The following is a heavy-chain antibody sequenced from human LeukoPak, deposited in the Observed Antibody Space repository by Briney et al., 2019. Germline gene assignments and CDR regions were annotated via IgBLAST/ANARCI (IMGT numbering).Heavy chain of an antibody. V-gene: IGHV4-38-2*02. CDR1: GYSISSGYY. J-gene: IGHJ4*02. CDR2: IYHSGST. D-gene: IGHD3-22*01. CDR3: ARRKGVVTMIVVVITAYFDY. Sequence: PSETLSLTCTVSGYSISSGYYWGWIRQPPGKGLEWIGSIYHSGSTSYNPSLKSRVTISVDTSKNQFSLKLSSVTAADTAVYYCARRKGVVTMIVVVITAYFDYWGQGTLVTVSS.